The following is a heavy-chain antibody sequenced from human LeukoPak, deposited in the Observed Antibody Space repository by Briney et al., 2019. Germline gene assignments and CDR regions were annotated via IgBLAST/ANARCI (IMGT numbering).Heavy chain of an antibody. Sequence: GGSLRLSCAASGFTFSSYSMNWVRQAPGKGLEWVSSISSSSSYIYYADSVKGRFTISRDNAKNSLYLQMNSLRAEDTAVYYCARGISYYDSSGHSGQAFDIWGQGTMVTVSS. CDR3: ARGISYYDSSGHSGQAFDI. CDR2: ISSSSSYI. V-gene: IGHV3-21*01. J-gene: IGHJ3*02. CDR1: GFTFSSYS. D-gene: IGHD3-22*01.